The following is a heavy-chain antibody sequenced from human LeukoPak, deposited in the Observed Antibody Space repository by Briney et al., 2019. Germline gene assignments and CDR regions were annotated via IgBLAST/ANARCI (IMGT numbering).Heavy chain of an antibody. CDR3: ARHDGSSFIYYIDH. CDR1: GFSVTSCV. V-gene: IGHV3-23*01. Sequence: GGSLRLSCAASGFSVTSCVMSWVRQAPGKGLEWVSTVSNSGYNTWYADSVKGRFTISRDISQNTLHLQMSSLRAEDTALYYCARHDGSSFIYYIDHWGQGALVTVSS. D-gene: IGHD1-26*01. J-gene: IGHJ4*02. CDR2: VSNSGYNT.